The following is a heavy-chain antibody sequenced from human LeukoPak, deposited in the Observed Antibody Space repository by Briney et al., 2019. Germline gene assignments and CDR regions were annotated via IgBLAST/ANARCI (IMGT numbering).Heavy chain of an antibody. V-gene: IGHV1-2*04. Sequence: ASVKVSCKASGYTFTGYYMHWVRQAPGQGLEWMGWINPNSGGTNYAQKFQGWVTMTRDTSISTAYMELSRLRSDDTAVYYCARVPHPPYRYSSGWYYFDYWGQGTLVTVSS. CDR3: ARVPHPPYRYSSGWYYFDY. CDR2: INPNSGGT. J-gene: IGHJ4*02. CDR1: GYTFTGYY. D-gene: IGHD6-19*01.